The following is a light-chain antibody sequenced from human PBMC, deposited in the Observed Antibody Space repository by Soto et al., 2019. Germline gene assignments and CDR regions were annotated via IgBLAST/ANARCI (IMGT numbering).Light chain of an antibody. CDR1: SSDIGGYNY. CDR3: SSYTSTSTLDV. J-gene: IGLJ1*01. Sequence: QSVLTQPASVSGSPGQWITISCTGTSSDIGGYNYVSWYQQYPGKAPKVIIYEVSSRPSGVSDRFSGSKSGNTASLTISGLQAEDEADYYCSSYTSTSTLDVFGTGTQLTVL. V-gene: IGLV2-14*01. CDR2: EVS.